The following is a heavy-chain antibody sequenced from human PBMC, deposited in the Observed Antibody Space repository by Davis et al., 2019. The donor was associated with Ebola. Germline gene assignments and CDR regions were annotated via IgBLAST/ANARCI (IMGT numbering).Heavy chain of an antibody. CDR3: ARDLRYDSSGYDYYFYMDV. J-gene: IGHJ6*03. CDR1: GGSISRGGSY. Sequence: PSETLSLTCTVSGGSISRGGSYWTWIRQHPGKGLEWIGYIYYSGSTYYKPSLKSRATISLDTSKNQFSLNLYSVTAVDTAVYYCARDLRYDSSGYDYYFYMDVWGKGTTVTVSS. V-gene: IGHV4-31*03. CDR2: IYYSGST. D-gene: IGHD3-22*01.